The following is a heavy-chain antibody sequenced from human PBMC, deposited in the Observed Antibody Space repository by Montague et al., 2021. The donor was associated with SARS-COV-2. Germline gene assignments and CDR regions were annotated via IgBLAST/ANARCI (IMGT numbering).Heavy chain of an antibody. J-gene: IGHJ4*02. CDR3: ARDNYYGSGRSY. D-gene: IGHD3-10*01. Sequence: LRLSCAASGFTVSSNYMNWVRQAPGKGLEWVSVIYSGGSTYYADSVKGRFTISRDNSKNTLYLQMNSLRAEDMAVYYCARDNYYGSGRSYWGQGTLVSVPS. V-gene: IGHV3-53*01. CDR1: GFTVSSNY. CDR2: IYSGGST.